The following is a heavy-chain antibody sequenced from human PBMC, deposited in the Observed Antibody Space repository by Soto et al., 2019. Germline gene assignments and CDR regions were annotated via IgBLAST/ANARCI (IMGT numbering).Heavy chain of an antibody. Sequence: QVQLQQWGAGRLKPSETLSLACPVYVGSFSGPNWGWIRQPPGKGLEWIGEINHSGSTNYNPSLKSRVTISIDMSKNQYSLKVSSVTAADTAVYYCARGWGFGFDPWGQGILVTVSS. CDR3: ARGWGFGFDP. V-gene: IGHV4-34*01. CDR1: VGSFSGPN. D-gene: IGHD3-10*01. J-gene: IGHJ5*02. CDR2: INHSGST.